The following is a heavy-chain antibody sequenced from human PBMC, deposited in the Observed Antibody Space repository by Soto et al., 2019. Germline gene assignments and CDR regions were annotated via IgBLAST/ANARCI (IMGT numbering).Heavy chain of an antibody. Sequence: ASVKVSCKASGYTFTSYGISWVRQAPGQGLEWMGWISAYNGNTNYAQKLQGRVTMTTDTSTSTAYMELRSLRSDDTAVYYCARLRFLEWLLYPNYGMDVWGQGTTVTVSS. J-gene: IGHJ6*02. D-gene: IGHD3-3*01. CDR1: GYTFTSYG. CDR3: ARLRFLEWLLYPNYGMDV. CDR2: ISAYNGNT. V-gene: IGHV1-18*01.